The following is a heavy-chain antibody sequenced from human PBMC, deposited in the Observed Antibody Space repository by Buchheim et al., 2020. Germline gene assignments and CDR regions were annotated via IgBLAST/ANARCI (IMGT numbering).Heavy chain of an antibody. CDR1: GGSISSGDYY. D-gene: IGHD3-22*01. V-gene: IGHV4-30-4*01. CDR2: IYYSGST. CDR3: ARSPRDSSGYYYRLSVYFQH. Sequence: QVQLQESGPGLVKPSQTLSLTCTVSGGSISSGDYYWSWIRQPPGKGLEWIGYIYYSGSTYYNPSLKSRVTISVGTSKNQFSLKLSSVTAADTAVYYCARSPRDSSGYYYRLSVYFQHWGQGTL. J-gene: IGHJ1*01.